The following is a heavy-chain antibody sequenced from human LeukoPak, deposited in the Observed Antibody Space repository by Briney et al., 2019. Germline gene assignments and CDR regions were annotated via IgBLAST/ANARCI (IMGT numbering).Heavy chain of an antibody. CDR2: IYYSGST. D-gene: IGHD6-19*01. CDR3: ARMNGLGGWAPFDY. CDR1: GGSISSSSYY. J-gene: IGHJ4*02. V-gene: IGHV4-39*07. Sequence: SETLSLTCTVSGGSISSSSYYWGWIRQPPGKGLEWIGSIYYSGSTCYNPALKSRVTISVDTAKNQFSLKLNSVTAADTAVYFCARMNGLGGWAPFDYWGQRTLVSVSS.